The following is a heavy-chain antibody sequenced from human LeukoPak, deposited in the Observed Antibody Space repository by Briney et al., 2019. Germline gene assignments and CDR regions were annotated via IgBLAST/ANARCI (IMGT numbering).Heavy chain of an antibody. CDR1: GFTFSSYG. Sequence: AGGSLRLSCAASGFTFSSYGMHWVRQAPGKGLEWVAFIWYDGSNKYYADSVKGRFTISRDNSKNTLYLQMNSLRAEDTAVYYCAKVGGKIVGATRNAFDIWGQGTMVAVS. V-gene: IGHV3-30*02. D-gene: IGHD1-26*01. J-gene: IGHJ3*02. CDR3: AKVGGKIVGATRNAFDI. CDR2: IWYDGSNK.